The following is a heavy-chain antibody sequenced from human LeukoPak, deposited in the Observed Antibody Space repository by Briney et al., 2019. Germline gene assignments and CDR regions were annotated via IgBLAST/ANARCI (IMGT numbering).Heavy chain of an antibody. CDR1: GGSISSSNW. J-gene: IGHJ6*03. D-gene: IGHD3-22*01. V-gene: IGHV4-4*02. CDR3: ARVTDYYDSSGYWGLGYYYYYYMDV. CDR2: INHSGST. Sequence: SGTLSLTCAVSGGSISSSNWWSWIRQPPGKGLEWIGEINHSGSTNYNPSLKSRVTISVDTSKNQFSLKLSSVTAADTAVYYCARVTDYYDSSGYWGLGYYYYYYMDVWGKGTTVTVSS.